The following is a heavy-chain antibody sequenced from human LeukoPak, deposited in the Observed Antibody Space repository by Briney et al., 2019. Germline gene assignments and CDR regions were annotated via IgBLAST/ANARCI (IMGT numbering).Heavy chain of an antibody. J-gene: IGHJ4*02. Sequence: SETLSLTCTVSGYSISSGYYWGWIRQPPGKGLEWIGSIYHSGSTYYNPSLRSRVTISVDTSKNQFSLKLSSVTAADTAVYYCARGGGYYYVNEYWFDYWGQGTLVTVSS. D-gene: IGHD3-10*02. CDR3: ARGGGYYYVNEYWFDY. V-gene: IGHV4-38-2*02. CDR2: IYHSGST. CDR1: GYSISSGYY.